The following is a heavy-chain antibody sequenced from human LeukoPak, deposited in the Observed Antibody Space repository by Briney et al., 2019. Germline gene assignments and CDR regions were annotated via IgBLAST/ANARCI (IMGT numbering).Heavy chain of an antibody. V-gene: IGHV3-74*01. J-gene: IGHJ4*02. CDR1: GFTFSRYW. CDR2: ISPDGSST. Sequence: GGSLRLSCAASGFTFSRYWVHWVRQAPGKGLVWVSRISPDGSSTNYADSVKGRFTISRDNAKNSLYLQMNSLRDEDTAVYYCAKAYYDSSGYSYYFDYWGRGTLVTVSS. D-gene: IGHD3-22*01. CDR3: AKAYYDSSGYSYYFDY.